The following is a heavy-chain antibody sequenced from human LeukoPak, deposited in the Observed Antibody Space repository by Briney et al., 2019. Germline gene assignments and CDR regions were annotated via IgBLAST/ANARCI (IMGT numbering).Heavy chain of an antibody. CDR1: GFTFASYA. J-gene: IGHJ2*01. D-gene: IGHD3-10*01. CDR3: AKGGVRGAFDLEL. Sequence: GGSLRLSCAASGFTFASYAMNWVRQAPGKGLERVSHISGGGGSTLYADSVKGRFTISRDNSKNTVYLEMNSLRAEDTAVYYCAKGGVRGAFDLELWGRGTLVTVSS. V-gene: IGHV3-23*01. CDR2: ISGGGGST.